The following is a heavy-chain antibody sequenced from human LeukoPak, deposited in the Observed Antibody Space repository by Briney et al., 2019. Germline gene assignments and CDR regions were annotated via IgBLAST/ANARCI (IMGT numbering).Heavy chain of an antibody. Sequence: ASVKVSCKASGYTFTSYAMHWVRQAPGQRREGMGWINAGNGNTKYSQKFQGRVTITRDTSASTAYIEQSSLRAEGTAVYYCARGLCGGRCYHGHYWGEGTLVTVSS. D-gene: IGHD2-15*01. CDR2: INAGNGNT. CDR3: ARGLCGGRCYHGHY. J-gene: IGHJ4*02. CDR1: GYTFTSYA. V-gene: IGHV1-3*01.